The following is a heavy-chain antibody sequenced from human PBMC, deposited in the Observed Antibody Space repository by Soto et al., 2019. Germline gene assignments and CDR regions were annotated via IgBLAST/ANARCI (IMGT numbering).Heavy chain of an antibody. J-gene: IGHJ4*02. CDR3: ARDHHSYYDTSGYYPYFDF. V-gene: IGHV4-61*01. Sequence: SETMSLTCTVSGGSVNTAPYHWSWIRQSPRNGLEWIGNIYYTGSTNYNPSFESRVAISLDTSNNQFSLRLTSLTAADTAVYFCARDHHSYYDTSGYYPYFDFWGQGTLVTVSS. CDR2: IYYTGST. D-gene: IGHD3-22*01. CDR1: GGSVNTAPYH.